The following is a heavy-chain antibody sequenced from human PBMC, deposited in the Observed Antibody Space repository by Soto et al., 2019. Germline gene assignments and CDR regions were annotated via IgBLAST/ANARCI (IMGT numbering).Heavy chain of an antibody. CDR2: INHSGST. V-gene: IGHV4-34*01. Sequence: SETLSLTCAVYGGSFSGYYWSWIRQPPGKGLEWIGEINHSGSTNYNPSLKSRVTISVDTSKNQFSLKLSSVTAADTAVYYCARGLRYCSSTSCYGFYYYYYMDVWGKGTTVTVSS. J-gene: IGHJ6*03. CDR1: GGSFSGYY. CDR3: ARGLRYCSSTSCYGFYYYYYMDV. D-gene: IGHD2-2*01.